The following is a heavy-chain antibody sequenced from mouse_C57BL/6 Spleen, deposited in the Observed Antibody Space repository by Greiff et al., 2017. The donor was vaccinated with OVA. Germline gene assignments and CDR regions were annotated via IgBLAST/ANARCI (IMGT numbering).Heavy chain of an antibody. J-gene: IGHJ1*03. CDR2: IFPGSGST. D-gene: IGHD1-1*01. V-gene: IGHV1-75*01. CDR1: GYTFTDYY. CDR3: ASRITTVDWYFDV. Sequence: SGPELVKPGASVKISCKASGYTFTDYYINWVKQRPGQGLEWIGWIFPGSGSTYYNEKFKGKATLTVDKSSSTAYMLLSSLTSEDSAVYFCASRITTVDWYFDVWGTGTTVTVSS.